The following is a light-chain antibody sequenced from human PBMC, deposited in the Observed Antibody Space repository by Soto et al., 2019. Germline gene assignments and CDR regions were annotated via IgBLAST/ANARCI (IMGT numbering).Light chain of an antibody. V-gene: IGKV3-15*01. J-gene: IGKJ3*01. CDR3: QQYNEWPLP. CDR1: QSVSNN. CDR2: VAS. Sequence: EIVMTQSPATLSVSPGERATLSCRASQSVSNNLAWYQQKPGQCPWLLMYVASTRATGIPARFSGSGAGTEFTLTIGSLQSEDSAVYYCQQYNEWPLPFGPGNKLDIK.